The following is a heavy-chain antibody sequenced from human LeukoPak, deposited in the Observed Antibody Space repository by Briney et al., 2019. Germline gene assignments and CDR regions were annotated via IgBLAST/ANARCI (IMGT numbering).Heavy chain of an antibody. CDR3: ARHRLLWFGEPVTFDP. J-gene: IGHJ5*02. D-gene: IGHD3-10*01. V-gene: IGHV4-59*08. Sequence: PSETLSLTCTVSGGSISRYYWSWIRQPPGKGLEWIGYIYYSGSTNYNPSLKSRVTISVDTSKNQFSLKLSSVTAADTAVYYCARHRLLWFGEPVTFDPWGQGTLVTVSS. CDR2: IYYSGST. CDR1: GGSISRYY.